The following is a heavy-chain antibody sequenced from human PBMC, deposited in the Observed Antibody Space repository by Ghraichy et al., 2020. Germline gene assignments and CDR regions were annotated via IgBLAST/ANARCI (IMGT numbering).Heavy chain of an antibody. Sequence: GGSLRLSCTASGFPFSNYVMNWVRQAPGKGLEWVSGIVGSGANTYYADSVMGRFTISRDNSKNTHYLQMNSLRADDTAVYYCVKHPPTTVTTTDYWGQGTLVTVSS. V-gene: IGHV3-23*01. CDR1: GFPFSNYV. J-gene: IGHJ4*02. CDR2: IVGSGANT. D-gene: IGHD4-17*01. CDR3: VKHPPTTVTTTDY.